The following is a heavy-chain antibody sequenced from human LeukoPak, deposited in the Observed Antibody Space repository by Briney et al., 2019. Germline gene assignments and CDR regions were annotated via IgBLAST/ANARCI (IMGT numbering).Heavy chain of an antibody. J-gene: IGHJ6*02. CDR1: GNSLTNYW. V-gene: IGHV5-51*01. Sequence: GESLETSRKGSGNSLTNYWHAWGPQMPGKGAEWLGINYPGDSETRYRTSLQGQVTISADTSISTAYLQWSSLKASDSAIYYCARKSTGIDVWGQGTTVTVSS. CDR2: NYPGDSET. D-gene: IGHD2-2*01. CDR3: ARKSTGIDV.